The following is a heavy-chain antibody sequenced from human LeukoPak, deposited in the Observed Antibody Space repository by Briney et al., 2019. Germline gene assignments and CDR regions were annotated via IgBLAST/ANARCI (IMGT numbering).Heavy chain of an antibody. CDR2: INPSGGST. V-gene: IGHV1-46*01. CDR3: AREPGTYSSGWYPPFDY. D-gene: IGHD6-19*01. J-gene: IGHJ4*02. CDR1: GYTFTSYY. Sequence: ASVKVSCKASGYTFTSYYMHWVRQAPGQGLEWMGIINPSGGSTSYAQKFQGRVTMTRDTSTSTVYMELSSLRSEDTAVYYCAREPGTYSSGWYPPFDYWGQGTLVTVSS.